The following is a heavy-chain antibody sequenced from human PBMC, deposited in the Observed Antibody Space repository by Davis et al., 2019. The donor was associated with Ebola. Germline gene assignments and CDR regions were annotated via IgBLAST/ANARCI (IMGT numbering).Heavy chain of an antibody. J-gene: IGHJ4*02. Sequence: SETLSLTCAVSGGSISSGGYSWSWIRQPPGKGLEWIGYIYYSGTTYYNPSLKSRVTMSADRLKNQFSLKLSSVTAADTAVYYCARVDGGDFDSWGQGTLVTVSA. CDR1: GGSISSGGYS. CDR3: ARVDGGDFDS. V-gene: IGHV4-30-2*01. D-gene: IGHD4-23*01. CDR2: IYYSGTT.